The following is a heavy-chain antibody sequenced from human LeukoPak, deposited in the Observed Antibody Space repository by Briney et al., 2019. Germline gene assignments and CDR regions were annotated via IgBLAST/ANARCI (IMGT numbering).Heavy chain of an antibody. D-gene: IGHD1-7*01. CDR3: ARGWNYPNDAFDI. CDR1: GGTFSSYA. J-gene: IGHJ3*02. V-gene: IGHV1-69*04. CDR2: IIPILGIA. Sequence: APVKVSCKASGGTFSSYAISWVRQAPGQGLEWMGRIIPILGIANYAQKFQGRVTITADKSTSTAYMELSSLRSEDTAVYYCARGWNYPNDAFDIWGQGTMVTVSS.